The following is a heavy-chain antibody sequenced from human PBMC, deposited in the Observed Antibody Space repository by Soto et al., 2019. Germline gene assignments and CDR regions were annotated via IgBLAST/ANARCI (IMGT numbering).Heavy chain of an antibody. CDR3: ARRERAAGTDWWFDP. CDR1: GGSISSSSFH. V-gene: IGHV4-39*01. D-gene: IGHD6-13*01. Sequence: QLQLQESGPGLVKPSETLSLTCTVSGGSISSSSFHWGWIRQPPGKGLEWIGSIYYSGSTYYSPSLKSRVPRSVHTPHHHLPLHTSSVTAADTAVYYCARRERAAGTDWWFDPWGQGTLVTVSS. J-gene: IGHJ5*02. CDR2: IYYSGST.